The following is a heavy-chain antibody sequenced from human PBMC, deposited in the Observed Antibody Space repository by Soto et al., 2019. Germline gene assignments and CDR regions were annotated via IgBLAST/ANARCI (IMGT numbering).Heavy chain of an antibody. Sequence: EVQLVESGGGLVQPGGSLRLSCAASGFTFSDHYMDWVRQAPGKGLEWVARSRNRVNSHTTEYAASVKGRFTISRDESTSSLYLQMNRLKIEDTAVYYCPRGLLGGAPSYTFHGMDVWGQGTTVTVSS. V-gene: IGHV3-72*01. D-gene: IGHD1-26*01. CDR2: SRNRVNSHTT. J-gene: IGHJ6*01. CDR3: PRGLLGGAPSYTFHGMDV. CDR1: GFTFSDHY.